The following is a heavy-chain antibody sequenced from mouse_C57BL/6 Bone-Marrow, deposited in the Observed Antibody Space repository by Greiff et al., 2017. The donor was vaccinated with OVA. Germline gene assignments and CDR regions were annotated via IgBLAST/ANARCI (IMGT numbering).Heavy chain of an antibody. Sequence: QVQLQQPGAELVKPGASVKLSCKASGYTFTSYWMQWVKQRPGQGLEWIGEIDPSDSYTNYNQKFKGKATLTVDTSSSTAYMQLSSLTSEDSAVYYCARESLLLDYWGQGTTLTVSS. D-gene: IGHD2-10*01. J-gene: IGHJ2*01. CDR2: IDPSDSYT. CDR1: GYTFTSYW. CDR3: ARESLLLDY. V-gene: IGHV1-50*01.